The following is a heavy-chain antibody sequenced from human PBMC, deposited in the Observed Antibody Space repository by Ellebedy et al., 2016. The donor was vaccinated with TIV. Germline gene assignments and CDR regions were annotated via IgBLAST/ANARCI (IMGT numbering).Heavy chain of an antibody. CDR1: GYTFTSHI. CDR3: ARDPEGAYYYGSGKFDY. V-gene: IGHV1-3*01. Sequence: ASVKVSXXASGYTFTSHIINWVRQAPGQRLEWLGWINAGNGNTKYSQKFQGRVTITRDTSTSTVYMEMSSLRSEDTAVFHCARDPEGAYYYGSGKFDYWGQGTLVTVSS. CDR2: INAGNGNT. J-gene: IGHJ4*02. D-gene: IGHD3-10*01.